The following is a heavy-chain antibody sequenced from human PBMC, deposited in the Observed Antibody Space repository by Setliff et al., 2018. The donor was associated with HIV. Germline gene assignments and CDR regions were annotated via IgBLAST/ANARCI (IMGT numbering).Heavy chain of an antibody. CDR3: AEDLVYYDSSGDLDY. D-gene: IGHD3-22*01. J-gene: IGHJ4*02. Sequence: PGGSLRLSCAPSGFTFGSYAMSWVRQAPGKGLEWVSVISGSGDSTFYADSLKGRFTISRDNSKNTLYLQMNSLRAEDTAVYYCAEDLVYYDSSGDLDYWGQGTLVTVSS. CDR1: GFTFGSYA. CDR2: ISGSGDST. V-gene: IGHV3-23*01.